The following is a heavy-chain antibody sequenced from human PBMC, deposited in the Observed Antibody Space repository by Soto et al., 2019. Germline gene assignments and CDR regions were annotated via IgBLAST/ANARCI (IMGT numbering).Heavy chain of an antibody. CDR3: ARVRWGRSSGYYELGRPYYYYGMDV. V-gene: IGHV6-1*01. Sequence: SPTLSLTCAISGDSVSSNSAAWNWIRQSPSRGLEWLGRTYYRSKWYNDYAVSVKSRITINPDTSKNQFSLQLNSVTPEDTAVYYCARVRWGRSSGYYELGRPYYYYGMDVWGQGTTVTVSS. CDR2: TYYRSKWYN. J-gene: IGHJ6*02. CDR1: GDSVSSNSAA. D-gene: IGHD3-22*01.